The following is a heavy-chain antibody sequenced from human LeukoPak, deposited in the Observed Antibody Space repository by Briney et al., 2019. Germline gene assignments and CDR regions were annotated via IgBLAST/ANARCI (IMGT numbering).Heavy chain of an antibody. CDR3: AKVVPCGGDCYEHFDY. CDR2: ISGSGSNT. Sequence: PGGSLRLSCEASGFIFSSYGMNWVRQVPGKGLEWVSTISGSGSNTYYADSVKGRFTISRDNSKNTLSLQMSSLRAEDTAVYYCAKVVPCGGDCYEHFDYWGQGTLVTVSS. V-gene: IGHV3-23*01. D-gene: IGHD2-21*02. J-gene: IGHJ4*02. CDR1: GFIFSSYG.